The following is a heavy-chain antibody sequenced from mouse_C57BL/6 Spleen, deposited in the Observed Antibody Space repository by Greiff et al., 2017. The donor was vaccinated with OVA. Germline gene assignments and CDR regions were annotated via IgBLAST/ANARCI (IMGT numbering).Heavy chain of an antibody. CDR1: GYTFTSYW. V-gene: IGHV1-61*01. Sequence: QVQLQQPGAELVRPGSSVKLSCKASGYTFTSYWMDWVKQRPGQGLEWIGNIYPSDSEPPYNHKLKDKATLTVDKSSSTAYMHRSSLTSEDSAVYYCARPYVNLFDYWGQGTTLTVSS. J-gene: IGHJ2*01. CDR2: IYPSDSEP. D-gene: IGHD6-5*01. CDR3: ARPYVNLFDY.